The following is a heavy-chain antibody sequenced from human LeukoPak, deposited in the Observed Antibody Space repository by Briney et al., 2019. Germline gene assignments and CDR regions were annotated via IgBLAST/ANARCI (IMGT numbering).Heavy chain of an antibody. CDR3: ARKSWGIAAAGTDY. Sequence: ASVKVSCKASGYTFTSYDINWVRQATGQGLEWMGWMNPNSGNTGYAQKFQGRVTMTRNTSISTAYMELSSLRSEDTAVYYCARKSWGIAAAGTDYWGQGTLVTVSS. J-gene: IGHJ4*02. CDR2: MNPNSGNT. V-gene: IGHV1-8*01. CDR1: GYTFTSYD. D-gene: IGHD6-13*01.